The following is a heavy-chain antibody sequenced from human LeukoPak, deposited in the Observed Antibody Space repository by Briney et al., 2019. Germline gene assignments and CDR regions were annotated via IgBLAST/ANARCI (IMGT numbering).Heavy chain of an antibody. CDR2: ISSSGSTI. CDR3: ARGLKTFWSGYYFGHNAFDI. CDR1: GFTFSDYY. D-gene: IGHD3-3*01. V-gene: IGHV3-11*01. J-gene: IGHJ3*02. Sequence: GGSLRLSCAASGFTFSDYYMSWIRQAPGKGLEWVSYISSSGSTIYYADSVKGRFTISRDNAKNSLYLQMNSLRAEDTAVYYCARGLKTFWSGYYFGHNAFDIWGQGTMVTVSS.